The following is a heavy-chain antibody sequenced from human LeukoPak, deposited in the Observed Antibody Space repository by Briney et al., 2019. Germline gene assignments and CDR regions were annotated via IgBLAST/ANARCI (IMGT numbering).Heavy chain of an antibody. Sequence: SETLSLTCAVYGGSFSGYSWSWIRQPPGKGLEWIGYIYHSGSTYYNPSLKSRVTISVDRSKNQFSLKLSSVTAADTAVYYCARGGSDYGDLDYWGQGTLVTVSS. J-gene: IGHJ4*02. CDR3: ARGGSDYGDLDY. CDR2: IYHSGST. V-gene: IGHV4-30-2*01. D-gene: IGHD4-17*01. CDR1: GGSFSGYS.